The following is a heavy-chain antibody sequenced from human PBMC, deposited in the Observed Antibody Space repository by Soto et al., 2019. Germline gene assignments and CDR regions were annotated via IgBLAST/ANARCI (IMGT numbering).Heavy chain of an antibody. CDR3: AKGGYCSSTSCLSWFDP. V-gene: IGHV1-3*01. J-gene: IGHJ5*02. CDR2: INAGSGDT. CDR1: GYTFTTFS. D-gene: IGHD2-2*01. Sequence: QAQLVQSGAEVKKPGATVKVSCKASGYTFTTFSMHWLRQAPGQRPEWIGWINAGSGDTKYSQNFQGRVTITRDASASAVYMDLSSLRSEDTAMYYCAKGGYCSSTSCLSWFDPWGQGILVTVSS.